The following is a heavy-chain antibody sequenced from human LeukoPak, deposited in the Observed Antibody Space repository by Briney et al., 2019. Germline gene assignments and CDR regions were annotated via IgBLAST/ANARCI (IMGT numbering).Heavy chain of an antibody. D-gene: IGHD3-22*01. V-gene: IGHV4-31*03. CDR3: ASKVAETYYYDSSGYFPDY. Sequence: SETLSLTCTVSGGSISSGGYYWSWIRQHPGKGLEWIGYIYYSGSTYYNPSLKSRVTISVDTSKNQFSLKLSSVTAADTAVYYCASKVAETYYYDSSGYFPDYWGQGTLVTVSS. CDR1: GGSISSGGYY. CDR2: IYYSGST. J-gene: IGHJ4*02.